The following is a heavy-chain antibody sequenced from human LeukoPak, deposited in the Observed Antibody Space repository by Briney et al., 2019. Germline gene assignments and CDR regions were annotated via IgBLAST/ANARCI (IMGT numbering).Heavy chain of an antibody. CDR3: ARGGGYYAPVYYFDY. V-gene: IGHV3-33*01. Sequence: GGSLRLSCAASGFTFSSYGMHWVRQAPGKGLEWVAVIWYDGSNKYYADSVKGRFTISRDNSKNTLYLQMNSLRAEDTAVYYCARGGGYYAPVYYFDYWGQGTLVTVSS. CDR2: IWYDGSNK. CDR1: GFTFSSYG. D-gene: IGHD3-10*01. J-gene: IGHJ4*02.